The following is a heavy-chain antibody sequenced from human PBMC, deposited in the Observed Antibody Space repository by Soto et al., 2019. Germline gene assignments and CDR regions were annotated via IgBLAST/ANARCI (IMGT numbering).Heavy chain of an antibody. Sequence: SLRLSCAASGFTFSSYGMHWVRQAPGKGLEWVAVISYDGSNKYYADSVKGRFTISRDNSKNTLYLQMNSLRAEDTAVYYCAKEYGTSADYWGQGTLVTVSS. D-gene: IGHD1-26*01. J-gene: IGHJ4*02. CDR2: ISYDGSNK. V-gene: IGHV3-30*18. CDR3: AKEYGTSADY. CDR1: GFTFSSYG.